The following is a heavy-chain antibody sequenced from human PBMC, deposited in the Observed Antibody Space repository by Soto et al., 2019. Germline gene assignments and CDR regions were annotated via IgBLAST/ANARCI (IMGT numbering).Heavy chain of an antibody. J-gene: IGHJ5*02. Sequence: EVQVLESGGGLVQPGGSLRLSCAASGFTFISYAMSWVRQAPGKGLEWLSVISGSGGTTYYADSVKGRFTISRDNSKNTLYLQMNSLRADDTGVYYCVKALETGIAVASGPWGQGTLVTVSP. CDR1: GFTFISYA. CDR2: ISGSGGTT. V-gene: IGHV3-23*01. D-gene: IGHD6-19*01. CDR3: VKALETGIAVASGP.